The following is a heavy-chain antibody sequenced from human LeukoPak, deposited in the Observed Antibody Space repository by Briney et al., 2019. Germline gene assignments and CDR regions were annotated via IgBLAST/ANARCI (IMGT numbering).Heavy chain of an antibody. J-gene: IGHJ4*02. CDR1: GFTFSSYS. D-gene: IGHD3-22*01. Sequence: GGSLRLSCAASGFTFSSYSMNWVRQAPGKGLEWVSYISSSSSTIYYADSVKGRFTISRDNAKNSLYLQMNSLRDEDTAVYYCARANYHDSRAPFDYWGQGTLVTVSS. CDR2: ISSSSSTI. V-gene: IGHV3-48*02. CDR3: ARANYHDSRAPFDY.